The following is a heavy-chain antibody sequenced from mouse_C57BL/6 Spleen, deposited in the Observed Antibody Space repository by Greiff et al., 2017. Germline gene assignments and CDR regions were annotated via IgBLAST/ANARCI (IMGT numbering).Heavy chain of an antibody. CDR1: GYTFTDYE. V-gene: IGHV1-15*01. D-gene: IGHD6-1*01. Sequence: VQLQQSGAELVRPGASVTLSCKASGYTFTDYEMHWVKQTPVHGLEWIGAIDPETGGTAYNQTFKGKAILTADKSSSTAYMELRSLTSEDSAVYYCTRFAALFDYWGQGTTLTVSS. CDR2: IDPETGGT. J-gene: IGHJ2*01. CDR3: TRFAALFDY.